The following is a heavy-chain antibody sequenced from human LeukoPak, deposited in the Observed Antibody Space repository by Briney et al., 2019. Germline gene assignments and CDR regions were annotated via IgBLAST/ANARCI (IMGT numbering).Heavy chain of an antibody. CDR3: ARSHTAMPFVP. D-gene: IGHD5-18*01. J-gene: IGHJ5*02. V-gene: IGHV3-53*01. CDR1: GFTVSSNY. CDR2: IYSGGST. Sequence: GXXLRLSCAASGFTVSSNYMSWVRQGPGKGLEWVSVIYSGGSTYYSDSVKGRFTISRDNSKNTLYLQMNSLRAEDTAVYYCARSHTAMPFVPWGQGTLVTVSS.